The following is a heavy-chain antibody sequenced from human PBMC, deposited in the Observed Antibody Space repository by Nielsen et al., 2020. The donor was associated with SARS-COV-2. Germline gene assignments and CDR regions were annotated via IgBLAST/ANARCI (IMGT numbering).Heavy chain of an antibody. J-gene: IGHJ4*02. D-gene: IGHD3-22*01. CDR3: AGTLYPYGSSGPLGAVDYFDY. V-gene: IGHV4-30-4*01. CDR1: GGSISSGDYY. Sequence: SAPLSLTCTVSGGSISSGDYYWSWIRQPPGQGLEWIGHIYYSGSTYYNPSLKSRVTISVDTSKNQFSLKLSSVTAADTALYYCAGTLYPYGSSGPLGAVDYFDYWGQGTLVTVSS. CDR2: IYYSGST.